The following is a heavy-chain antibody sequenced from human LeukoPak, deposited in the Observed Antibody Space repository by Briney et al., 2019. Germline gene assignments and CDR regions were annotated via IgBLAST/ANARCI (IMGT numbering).Heavy chain of an antibody. CDR1: GYTLTELS. J-gene: IGHJ2*01. CDR3: ATHFSYYYDSSGYYFRYWYFDL. CDR2: FDPEDGET. Sequence: ASVKVSCKVSGYTLTELSMHWVRQAPGKGLEWMGGFDPEDGETIYAQKFQGRVTMTEDTSTDTAYMELSSLRSGDTAVYYCATHFSYYYDSSGYYFRYWYFDLWGRGTLVTVSS. D-gene: IGHD3-22*01. V-gene: IGHV1-24*01.